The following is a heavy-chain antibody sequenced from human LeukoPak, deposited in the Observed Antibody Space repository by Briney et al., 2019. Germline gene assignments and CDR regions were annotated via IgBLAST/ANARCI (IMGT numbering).Heavy chain of an antibody. J-gene: IGHJ4*02. CDR3: AKHSGSYYTAFDY. V-gene: IGHV3-23*01. D-gene: IGHD1-26*01. Sequence: QPGGSLRLSCAASGFTFSSYAMSWVRQAPVKGLEWVSAISGSGGSTYYADSVKGRFTISRDNSKNTLYLQMNSLRAEDTAVYYCAKHSGSYYTAFDYWGQGTLVTVSS. CDR2: ISGSGGST. CDR1: GFTFSSYA.